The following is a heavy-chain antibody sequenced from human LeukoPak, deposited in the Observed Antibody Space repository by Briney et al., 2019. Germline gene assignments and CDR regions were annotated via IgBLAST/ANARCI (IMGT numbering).Heavy chain of an antibody. CDR1: GGSISSGDYY. CDR2: IYYSGST. Sequence: SETLSLTXTVSGGSISSGDYYWSWIRQPPGKGLEWIGYIYYSGSTYYNPSLKSRVTISVDTSKNQFSLKLSSVTAADTAVYYCARRAYYDFWSASQGAFDIWGQGTMVTVSS. V-gene: IGHV4-30-4*08. CDR3: ARRAYYDFWSASQGAFDI. J-gene: IGHJ3*02. D-gene: IGHD3-3*01.